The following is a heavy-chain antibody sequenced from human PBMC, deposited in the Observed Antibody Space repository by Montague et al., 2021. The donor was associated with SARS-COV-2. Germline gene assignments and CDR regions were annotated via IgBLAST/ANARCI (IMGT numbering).Heavy chain of an antibody. V-gene: IGHV6-1*01. CDR2: TYYRSKWYN. J-gene: IGHJ4*02. CDR3: ARIPVGSKYYFDF. CDR1: GDSVSSNIAT. Sequence: CAISGDSVSSNIATWNWIRQSPSRGLEWLGRTYYRSKWYNDYAESVKSRITIDPVTSKHQFSLHLNSVTPEDTAVYYCARIPVGSKYYFDFWGQGTLVTVSS. D-gene: IGHD2-2*01.